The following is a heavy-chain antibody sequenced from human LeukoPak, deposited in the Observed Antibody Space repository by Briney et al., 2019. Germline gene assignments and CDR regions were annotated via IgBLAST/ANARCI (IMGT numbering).Heavy chain of an antibody. CDR2: IYTSEST. CDR3: ARASSSGWQFDY. V-gene: IGHV4-61*02. Sequence: SETLSLTCSVSGGSISSGSYYWSWIRQPAGKGLEWIGRIYTSESTKYNPSLKSRVTISIDTSKNQFSLKLSSVTAADTAVYYCARASSSGWQFDYWGQGTLVTVSS. J-gene: IGHJ4*02. D-gene: IGHD6-19*01. CDR1: GGSISSGSYY.